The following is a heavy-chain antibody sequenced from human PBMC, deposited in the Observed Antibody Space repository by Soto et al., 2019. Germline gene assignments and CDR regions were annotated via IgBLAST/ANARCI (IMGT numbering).Heavy chain of an antibody. CDR2: INAGNGNT. CDR1: GYTFTSYA. CDR3: ARDSRKVQQLVNYYYYGMDV. Sequence: QVQLVQSGAEVKKPGASVKVSCKASGYTFTSYAMHWVRQAPGQRLEWMGWINAGNGNTKYSQKFQGRVTITRDTSASTAYMELSSLRSEDTAVYYCARDSRKVQQLVNYYYYGMDVWGQVTTVTVSS. J-gene: IGHJ6*02. D-gene: IGHD6-13*01. V-gene: IGHV1-3*01.